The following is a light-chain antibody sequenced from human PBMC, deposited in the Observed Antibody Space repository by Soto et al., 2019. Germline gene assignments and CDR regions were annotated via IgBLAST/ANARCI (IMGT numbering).Light chain of an antibody. J-gene: IGKJ1*01. CDR3: QQYNNWPPT. CDR1: QSVTTN. V-gene: IGKV3-15*01. Sequence: EIVMTQSPATLSVSPGERATLSCRASQSVTTNLAWYQQKPGQAPRLLIYGASTRATGIPARFSGSGSGTEFTLTISSLQSEDFAVYYCQQYNNWPPTFDQGTKMEIK. CDR2: GAS.